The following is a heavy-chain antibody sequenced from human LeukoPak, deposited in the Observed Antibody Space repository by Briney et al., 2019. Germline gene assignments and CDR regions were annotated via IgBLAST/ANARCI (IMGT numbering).Heavy chain of an antibody. Sequence: HPGGSLRLSCTASGFTFGDYAMSWVRQAPGKGLEWVGFIRSKAYGGTTEYAASVKGRFTISRDDSKSIAYLQMNSLKTEDTAVYYCTRGPITRVVTIFGGVIRPDYWGQGTLVTVSS. D-gene: IGHD3-3*01. J-gene: IGHJ4*02. V-gene: IGHV3-49*04. CDR3: TRGPITRVVTIFGGVIRPDY. CDR1: GFTFGDYA. CDR2: IRSKAYGGTT.